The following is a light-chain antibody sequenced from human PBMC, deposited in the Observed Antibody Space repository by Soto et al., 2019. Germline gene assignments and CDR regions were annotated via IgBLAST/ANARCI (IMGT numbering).Light chain of an antibody. V-gene: IGKV1-39*01. J-gene: IGKJ5*01. Sequence: DIQMTQSPSSLSASVVDRVTITFRASQSISSYLNWYQQKPGKAPKLLIYAASSLQSGVPSRFSGSGSGTDFTLTISSLQPEDFATYYCQQSYSTRITFGQGTRLEIK. CDR2: AAS. CDR1: QSISSY. CDR3: QQSYSTRIT.